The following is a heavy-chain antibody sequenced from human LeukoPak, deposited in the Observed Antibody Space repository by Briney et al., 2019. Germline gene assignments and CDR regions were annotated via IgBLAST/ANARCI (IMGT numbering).Heavy chain of an antibody. D-gene: IGHD2-15*01. CDR3: AKVSGSGGTKYQPFDC. V-gene: IGHV3-23*01. J-gene: IGHJ4*02. CDR2: ISGSGGST. Sequence: GGSLRLSCAASGFTFSSYAMSWVRQAPGKGLEWVSAISGSGGSTYYADSVKGRFTISRDNSKNTLYLQMNSLRAEDTAVYYCAKVSGSGGTKYQPFDCWGQGTLVTVSS. CDR1: GFTFSSYA.